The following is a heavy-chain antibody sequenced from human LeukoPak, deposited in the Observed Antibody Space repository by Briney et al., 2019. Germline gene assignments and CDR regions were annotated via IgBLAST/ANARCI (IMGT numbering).Heavy chain of an antibody. CDR2: IYYSGST. V-gene: IGHV4-59*01. J-gene: IGHJ3*02. CDR3: ARRRISVYDAFDI. Sequence: PSETLSLTCTVSGGSISSYYWSWIRQPPGKGLEWVGYIYYSGSTNYNPSLKSRVTISVDTSKNQFSLKLSSVTAADTAVYYCARRRISVYDAFDIWGQGTMVTVSS. CDR1: GGSISSYY. D-gene: IGHD3-16*01.